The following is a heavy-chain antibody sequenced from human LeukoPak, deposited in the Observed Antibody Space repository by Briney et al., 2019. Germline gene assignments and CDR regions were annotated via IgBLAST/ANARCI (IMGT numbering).Heavy chain of an antibody. CDR1: GFTFNSYA. D-gene: IGHD5-24*01. J-gene: IGHJ6*02. V-gene: IGHV3-30-3*01. CDR2: ISYGGSNK. CDR3: ARCQLICYGMDV. Sequence: GGSLRLSCAASGFTFNSYAMHWVRQTPGKGLEWVAFISYGGSNKLYADSVKGRFTISRDSSKNTLFLQMNSLRAEDTAVYYCARCQLICYGMDVWGQGTTVTVSS.